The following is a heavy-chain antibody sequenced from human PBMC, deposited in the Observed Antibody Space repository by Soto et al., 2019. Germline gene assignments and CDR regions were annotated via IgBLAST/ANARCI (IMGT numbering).Heavy chain of an antibody. Sequence: ASVKVSCKASGYTFTSYGISWVRQAPGQRLEWMGWISACNGNTNYAQKLQGRVTMTTDTSTSTAYMELRSLTSDDTAVYYCARDGLLWFVDHGDVWGQGTTVTVSS. D-gene: IGHD3-10*01. CDR2: ISACNGNT. V-gene: IGHV1-18*04. CDR3: ARDGLLWFVDHGDV. CDR1: GYTFTSYG. J-gene: IGHJ6*02.